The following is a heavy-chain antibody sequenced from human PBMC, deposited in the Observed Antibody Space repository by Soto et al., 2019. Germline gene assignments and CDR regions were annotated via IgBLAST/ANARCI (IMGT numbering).Heavy chain of an antibody. J-gene: IGHJ5*01. D-gene: IGHD3-16*01. CDR3: TTGGQEFLDQPTADS. CDR2: VDPRDSYI. V-gene: IGHV5-10-1*01. CDR1: GYNFNTLW. Sequence: PGESLKISCKTSGYNFNTLWINWVRQMPGKGLEWMGRVDPRDSYITYSPPFQGHVTISADNSITTAYLQWTSLKASDTAIYYCTTGGQEFLDQPTADSWGQGTLVTVS.